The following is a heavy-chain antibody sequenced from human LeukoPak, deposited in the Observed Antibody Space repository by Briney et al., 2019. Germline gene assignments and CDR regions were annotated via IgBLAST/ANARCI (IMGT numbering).Heavy chain of an antibody. V-gene: IGHV3-48*03. CDR2: ISSSGSTI. CDR3: ARGSGYCSSSSCKRSIYYYGMDV. CDR1: GFTFSSYE. Sequence: GGSLRLSCAASGFTFSSYEMNWVRQAPGKGLEWVSCISSSGSTIYYADSVKGRFTISRDNAKNSLYLQMNSLRAEDTAVYYCARGSGYCSSSSCKRSIYYYGMDVWGQGTTVTVSS. J-gene: IGHJ6*02. D-gene: IGHD2-2*01.